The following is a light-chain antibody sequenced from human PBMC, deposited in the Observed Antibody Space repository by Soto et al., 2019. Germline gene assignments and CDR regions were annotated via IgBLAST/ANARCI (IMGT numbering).Light chain of an antibody. CDR2: DDD. CDR3: GSWDSSLSAYV. Sequence: QSVLTQPPSVSAAPGQRVTISCSGSSSNIVGNSVSWYHQLPGTAPKLLIYDDDKRPSGIPDRFSGSKSGTSATLGITGFQTGDEADHYCGSWDSSLSAYVFGTGTKVTVL. CDR1: SSNIVGNS. J-gene: IGLJ1*01. V-gene: IGLV1-51*01.